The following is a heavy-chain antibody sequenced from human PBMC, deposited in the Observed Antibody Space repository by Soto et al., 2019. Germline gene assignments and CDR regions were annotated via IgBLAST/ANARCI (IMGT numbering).Heavy chain of an antibody. CDR3: AKGPLRITMVRGVFDI. CDR2: INPFSGGT. CDR1: WYSVTGYF. D-gene: IGHD3-10*01. Sequence: VAFEGAWYSVTGYFMELVGQAPRKGLEWMGWINPFSGGTNYAQKFQGRVTMTRDTSFNTAYMELSRVTSDDTALYYCAKGPLRITMVRGVFDIWGQGTMVTVSS. V-gene: IGHV1-2*02. J-gene: IGHJ3*02.